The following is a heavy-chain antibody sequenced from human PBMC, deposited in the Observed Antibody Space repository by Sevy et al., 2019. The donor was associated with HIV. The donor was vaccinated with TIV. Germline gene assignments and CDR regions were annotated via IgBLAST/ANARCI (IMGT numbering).Heavy chain of an antibody. Sequence: GGSLRLSCAASGFTFSNAWMSWVRQAPGKGLEWVGRIKSKTDGWTTDYAAPVKGRFTISRDDSKNTLYLQMNSLKTEDTAVYYCTTAAGGGYYYGMDVWGQGTTVTISS. CDR3: TTAAGGGYYYGMDV. J-gene: IGHJ6*02. CDR2: IKSKTDGWTT. V-gene: IGHV3-15*01. CDR1: GFTFSNAW. D-gene: IGHD1-26*01.